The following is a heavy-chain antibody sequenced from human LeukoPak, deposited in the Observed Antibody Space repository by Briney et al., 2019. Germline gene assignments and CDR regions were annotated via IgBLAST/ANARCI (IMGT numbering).Heavy chain of an antibody. J-gene: IGHJ4*02. CDR1: GGSISSYY. D-gene: IGHD6-13*01. CDR3: ARSFSSYRAFDY. V-gene: IGHV4-59*01. Sequence: SETLSLTCTVSGGSISSYYWSWIRQPPGKGLEWIGYIYYSGSTNYNPSLKSRVTISVDTSKNQFSLKLSSVTAADTAVYYCARSFSSYRAFDYWGQGTLVTVSS. CDR2: IYYSGST.